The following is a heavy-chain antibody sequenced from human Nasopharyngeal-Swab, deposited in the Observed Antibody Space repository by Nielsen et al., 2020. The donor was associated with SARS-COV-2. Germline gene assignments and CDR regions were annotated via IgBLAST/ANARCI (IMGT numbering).Heavy chain of an antibody. Sequence: LSLTCAASGFPISSNGMNWVRQAPGKGLEWVAYISSSSSTSYYADSVKGRFTISRDNPKNSLYLQMNSLRDEDTAVYYCARDVGIVGATLDNWGQGTLVTVSS. CDR1: GFPISSNG. CDR2: ISSSSSTS. D-gene: IGHD1-26*01. CDR3: ARDVGIVGATLDN. V-gene: IGHV3-48*02. J-gene: IGHJ4*02.